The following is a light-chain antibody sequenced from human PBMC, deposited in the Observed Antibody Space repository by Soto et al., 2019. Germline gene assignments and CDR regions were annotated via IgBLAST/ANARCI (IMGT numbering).Light chain of an antibody. CDR3: QQHSNSPWT. CDR2: DAS. CDR1: QSVSSF. J-gene: IGKJ1*01. Sequence: EIMLTHSPATLSLSPGERATISCRASQSVSSFIAWYQQKPGQAPRLLIYDASNSATGIPARFSGSGSGTDFTLTISSLQAEDVAFYYCQQHSNSPWTFGQGTKVEIK. V-gene: IGKV3-11*01.